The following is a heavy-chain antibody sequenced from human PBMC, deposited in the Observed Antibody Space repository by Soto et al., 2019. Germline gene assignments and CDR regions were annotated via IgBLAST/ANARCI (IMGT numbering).Heavy chain of an antibody. V-gene: IGHV3-23*01. Sequence: PGGSLRLSCAASGFTFSSYAMSWVRQAPGKGLEWVSAISGNGAETSYAASVRGRFTISRDNSRDTLYLQMKSLRADDTAVYYCGKERRGRGGFVCSYWGQGSLVTVSS. J-gene: IGHJ4*02. CDR2: ISGNGAET. D-gene: IGHD6-19*01. CDR1: GFTFSSYA. CDR3: GKERRGRGGFVCSY.